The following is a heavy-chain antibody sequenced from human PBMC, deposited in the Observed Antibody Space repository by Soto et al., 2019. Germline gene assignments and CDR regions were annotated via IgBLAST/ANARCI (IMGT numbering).Heavy chain of an antibody. Sequence: PWETLSLTCAVYGGSFSGYYWSWIRQPPGKGLEWIGEINHSGSTNYNPSLKSRVTISVDTSKNQFSLKLSSVTAADTAVYYCARGPGAARRDYWGQGTLVTVSS. CDR3: ARGPGAARRDY. D-gene: IGHD6-6*01. V-gene: IGHV4-34*01. CDR1: GGSFSGYY. J-gene: IGHJ4*02. CDR2: INHSGST.